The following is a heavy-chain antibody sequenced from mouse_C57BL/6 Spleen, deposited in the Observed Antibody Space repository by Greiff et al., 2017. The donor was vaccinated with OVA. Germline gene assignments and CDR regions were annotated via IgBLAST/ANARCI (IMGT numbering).Heavy chain of an antibody. J-gene: IGHJ1*03. CDR1: GYTFTSYW. V-gene: IGHV1-52*01. Sequence: QVQLQQPGAELVRPGSSVKLSCKASGYTFTSYWMHWVKQRPIQGLEWIGNIDPSDSETHYNQKFKDKATLTVDKSSSTAYMQLSSLTSEDSAVYDCARRNSNSYWYFDVWGTGTTVTVSS. CDR3: ARRNSNSYWYFDV. CDR2: IDPSDSET. D-gene: IGHD2-5*01.